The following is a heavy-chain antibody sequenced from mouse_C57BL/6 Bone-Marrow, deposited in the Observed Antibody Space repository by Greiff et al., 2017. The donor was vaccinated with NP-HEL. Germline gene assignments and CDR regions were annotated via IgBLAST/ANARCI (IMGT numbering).Heavy chain of an antibody. Sequence: EVQLQESGGGLVQPGGSLKLSCAASGFTFSDYGMAWVRQAPRKGPEWVAFISNLAYSIYYADTVTGRFTISRENAKNTLYLEMSSLRSEDTAMYYCARNYGSPPWYFDVWGTGTTVTVSS. V-gene: IGHV5-15*01. J-gene: IGHJ1*03. CDR1: GFTFSDYG. CDR3: ARNYGSPPWYFDV. D-gene: IGHD1-1*01. CDR2: ISNLAYSI.